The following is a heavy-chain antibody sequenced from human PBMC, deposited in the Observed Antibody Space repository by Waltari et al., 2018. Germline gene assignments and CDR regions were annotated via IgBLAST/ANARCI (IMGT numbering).Heavy chain of an antibody. V-gene: IGHV3-73*01. Sequence: EVQLVESGGGLVQPGGSLKLSCAASGFTLSGSAMHWGRQASGKGREWVGRIRSKANSYPTAYAGSVKGRFTISRDDSKNTAYLQMDSLKTEDTAVYYCSRETISGSYEDHWGQGTLVTVSS. D-gene: IGHD1-26*01. J-gene: IGHJ4*02. CDR2: IRSKANSYPT. CDR3: SRETISGSYEDH. CDR1: GFTLSGSA.